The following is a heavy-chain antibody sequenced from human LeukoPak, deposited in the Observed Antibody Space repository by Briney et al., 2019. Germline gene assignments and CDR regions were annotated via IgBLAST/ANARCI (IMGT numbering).Heavy chain of an antibody. D-gene: IGHD3-22*01. CDR3: AKAGKRGDTSAFDY. CDR1: GFTFSSFA. V-gene: IGHV3-23*01. CDR2: ISGSGRST. Sequence: PGGSLRLSCAASGFTFSSFAMGWVRQAPGKGLEWVSSISGSGRSTYYADSVSGRFIVSRDTSKNTMYVQMNSLKADDTALYYCAKAGKRGDTSAFDYWGQGILVTVSS. J-gene: IGHJ4*02.